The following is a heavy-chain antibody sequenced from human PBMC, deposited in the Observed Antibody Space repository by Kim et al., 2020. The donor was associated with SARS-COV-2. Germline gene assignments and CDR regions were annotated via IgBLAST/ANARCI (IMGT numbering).Heavy chain of an antibody. CDR3: TTGYCSSTSCYNEGYYYYGMDV. CDR1: GFTFSNAW. CDR2: IKSKTDGWTT. D-gene: IGHD2-2*02. V-gene: IGHV3-15*01. J-gene: IGHJ6*02. Sequence: GGSLRLSCAASGFTFSNAWMSWVRQAPGKGLEWVGRIKSKTDGWTTDYAAPVKGRFTISRDDSKNTLYLQMNSLKTEDTAVYYCTTGYCSSTSCYNEGYYYYGMDVWGQGNTVTVSS.